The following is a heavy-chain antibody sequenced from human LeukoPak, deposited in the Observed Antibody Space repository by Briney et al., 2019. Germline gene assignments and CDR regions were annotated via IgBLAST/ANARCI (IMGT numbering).Heavy chain of an antibody. CDR1: GGSISSGSYY. V-gene: IGHV4-61*02. Sequence: SETLSLTCTVSGGSISSGSYYWSWIRQPAGKGLEWIGRIYTSGSTNYNPSLKSRVTISVDTSKNQFSLKLSSVTAADTAVYYCARGLRIAVAGTEDVGYYYYYMDVWGKGTTVTVSS. CDR3: ARGLRIAVAGTEDVGYYYYYMDV. D-gene: IGHD6-19*01. CDR2: IYTSGST. J-gene: IGHJ6*03.